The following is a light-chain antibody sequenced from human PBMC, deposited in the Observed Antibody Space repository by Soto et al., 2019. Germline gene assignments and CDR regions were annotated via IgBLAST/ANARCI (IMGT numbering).Light chain of an antibody. Sequence: QSVLTQPASVSGSPGQSITISCTGTSSDVVTYNYVSWYQHHPGKAPKLIIYEVSNRPSGVSNRFSGSKSGSTASLTISGLQAEDEADYHCTSYTRDTALVFGTGTKSPS. V-gene: IGLV2-14*01. J-gene: IGLJ1*01. CDR1: SSDVVTYNY. CDR2: EVS. CDR3: TSYTRDTALV.